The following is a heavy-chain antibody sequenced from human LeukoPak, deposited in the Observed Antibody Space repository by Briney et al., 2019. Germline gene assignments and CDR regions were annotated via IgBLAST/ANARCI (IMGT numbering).Heavy chain of an antibody. Sequence: GGSLRLSCAASGFTFSSYSMNWVRQAPGKGLEWVSSISSSSSYIYYADSVKGRFTISRDNAKNSLYLQMNSLRAEDTAVYYCAKDKGTYSSGWYYFDYWGQGTLVTVSS. V-gene: IGHV3-21*01. D-gene: IGHD6-19*01. CDR1: GFTFSSYS. CDR3: AKDKGTYSSGWYYFDY. J-gene: IGHJ4*02. CDR2: ISSSSSYI.